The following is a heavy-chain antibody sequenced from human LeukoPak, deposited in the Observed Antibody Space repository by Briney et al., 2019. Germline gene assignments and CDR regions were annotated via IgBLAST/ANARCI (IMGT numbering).Heavy chain of an antibody. J-gene: IGHJ4*02. CDR1: GGSFSGYY. V-gene: IGHV4-34*01. CDR2: INHSGST. Sequence: PSETLSLTCAVYGGSFSGYYWSWIRQPPGKGLEWIGEINHSGSTNYNPSLKSRVTISVDTSKNQSSLKLSSVTAADTAVYYCARAAAAASRTFYFDYWGQGALVTVSS. CDR3: ARAAAAASRTFYFDY. D-gene: IGHD6-13*01.